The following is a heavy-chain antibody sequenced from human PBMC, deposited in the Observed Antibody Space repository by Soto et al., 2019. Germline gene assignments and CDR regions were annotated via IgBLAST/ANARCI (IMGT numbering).Heavy chain of an antibody. CDR3: AKDAVPYNGEWDWFDL. CDR2: IGGSGSGA. Sequence: EVQLLESGGGLVQPGGSLRLSCAASGFTFKNYAMTWVRQAPGKGMEWVSSIGGSGSGAHYADSVKGRFSVSRDYSKNTLYLQMSGLRVDDTALYYCAKDAVPYNGEWDWFDLWGQGTLVTVSS. D-gene: IGHD3-10*01. CDR1: GFTFKNYA. V-gene: IGHV3-23*01. J-gene: IGHJ5*02.